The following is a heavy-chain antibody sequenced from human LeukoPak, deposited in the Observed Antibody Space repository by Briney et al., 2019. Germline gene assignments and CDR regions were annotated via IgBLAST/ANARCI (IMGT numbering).Heavy chain of an antibody. CDR3: ARVRWPYYFDY. D-gene: IGHD4-23*01. V-gene: IGHV3-33*01. CDR1: GFTFSSYG. CDR2: IWYDRSNE. J-gene: IGHJ4*02. Sequence: GGSLRLSCAASGFTFSSYGMHWVRQAPGKGLELVAIIWYDRSNEYYADSVKGRFTISRDNSKNTLYLQMNSLRAEDTAVYYCARVRWPYYFDYWGQGTLVTVSS.